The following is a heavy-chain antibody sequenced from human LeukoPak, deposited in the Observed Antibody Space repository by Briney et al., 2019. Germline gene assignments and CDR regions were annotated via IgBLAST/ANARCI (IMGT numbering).Heavy chain of an antibody. Sequence: GGSLRLSCAASGFTFDDYAMHWVRQAPGKGLEWVSGISWNSGSIGYADSVKGRFTISRDNAKNSLYLQMNSLRAEDTALYYCAEASRSGYDSSGYRLGYDAFDIWGQGTMVTVSS. D-gene: IGHD3-22*01. V-gene: IGHV3-9*01. CDR2: ISWNSGSI. CDR1: GFTFDDYA. J-gene: IGHJ3*02. CDR3: AEASRSGYDSSGYRLGYDAFDI.